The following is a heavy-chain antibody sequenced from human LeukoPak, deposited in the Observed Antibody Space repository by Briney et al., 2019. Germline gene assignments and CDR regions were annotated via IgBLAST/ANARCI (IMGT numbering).Heavy chain of an antibody. Sequence: GASLRLSCAASGFTFSSYAMSWVRQAPGKGLEWVSALYSGGTTYYADSVKGRFTISTDNSKNTLYLQMNSLRGEDTAVYYCARQSSRLTIFDYWGQGTLVTVSS. V-gene: IGHV3-23*05. J-gene: IGHJ4*02. CDR1: GFTFSSYA. CDR3: ARQSSRLTIFDY. CDR2: LYSGGTT. D-gene: IGHD4/OR15-4a*01.